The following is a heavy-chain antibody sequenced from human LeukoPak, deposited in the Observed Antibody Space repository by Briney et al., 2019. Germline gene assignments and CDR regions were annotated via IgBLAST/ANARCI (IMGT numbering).Heavy chain of an antibody. V-gene: IGHV1-69*06. CDR2: IIPMFGTT. CDR1: GGTFSSYS. J-gene: IGHJ4*02. D-gene: IGHD3-22*01. CDR3: ARVRYDTYYFDY. Sequence: SLKVSCKASGGTFSSYSISWVRQAPGQGLEWMGVIIPMFGTTTYAQRFQGRVTITADKSTSTAYMELRSLRSDDTAVYYCARVRYDTYYFDYWGQGTLVTVSS.